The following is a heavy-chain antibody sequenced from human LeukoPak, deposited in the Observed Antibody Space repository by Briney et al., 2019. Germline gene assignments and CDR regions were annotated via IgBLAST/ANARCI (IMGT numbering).Heavy chain of an antibody. CDR3: ARGNLAAAGWSFYYGMDV. CDR1: GFTFSSYD. J-gene: IGHJ6*02. V-gene: IGHV3-13*01. D-gene: IGHD6-13*01. CDR2: IGTAGDT. Sequence: PGGSLRLSCAASGFTFSSYDMHWVRHATGKGLEWVSAIGTAGDTYYPGSVKGRFTISRENAKNSLYLQMNSLRAGDTAVYYCARGNLAAAGWSFYYGMDVWGQGTTVTVSS.